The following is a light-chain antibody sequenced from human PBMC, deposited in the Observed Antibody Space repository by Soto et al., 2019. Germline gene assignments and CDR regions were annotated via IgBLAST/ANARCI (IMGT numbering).Light chain of an antibody. Sequence: DIQMTQSPSTLSASVGDRVTITCRASQTITTSLAWYQQKPGKAPKLLIYKASSLESGVPSRFSGSGSGTKFTITISSMQPDDFATYYCQQYDSYSLRTFGQGTRVEI. J-gene: IGKJ1*01. CDR3: QQYDSYSLRT. CDR2: KAS. V-gene: IGKV1-5*03. CDR1: QTITTS.